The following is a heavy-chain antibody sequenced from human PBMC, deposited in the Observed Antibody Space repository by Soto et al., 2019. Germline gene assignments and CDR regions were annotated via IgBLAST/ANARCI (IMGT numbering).Heavy chain of an antibody. Sequence: PGESLKISCKGSGYSFTSYWIGWVRQMPGKGLEWMGIIYPGDSDTRYSPSFQGQVTISADKSISTAYLQWSSLKASDTAMYYCARQASSGWYGRYFDYWSQGTLVTVSS. J-gene: IGHJ4*02. V-gene: IGHV5-51*01. D-gene: IGHD6-19*01. CDR2: IYPGDSDT. CDR1: GYSFTSYW. CDR3: ARQASSGWYGRYFDY.